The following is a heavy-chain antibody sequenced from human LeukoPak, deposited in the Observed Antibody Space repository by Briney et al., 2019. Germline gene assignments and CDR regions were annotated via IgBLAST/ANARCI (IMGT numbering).Heavy chain of an antibody. V-gene: IGHV4-59*03. J-gene: IGHJ4*02. CDR2: IYYSGST. CDR1: RGSISSYF. D-gene: IGHD2-8*01. Sequence: SETLSLTCTVSRGSISSYFWNWIRQPPGKGLEWIGYIYYSGSTKYNPSLKSRVTISVDTSKNQFSLKLSSVTAADTAVYYCARQMGPHFDYWGQGTLVTVSS. CDR3: ARQMGPHFDY.